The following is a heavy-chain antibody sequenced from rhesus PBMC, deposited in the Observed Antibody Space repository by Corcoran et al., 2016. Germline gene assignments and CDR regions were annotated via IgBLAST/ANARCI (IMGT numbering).Heavy chain of an antibody. CDR3: ARVEQYLDWLV. V-gene: IGHV4-73*01. J-gene: IGHJ4*01. CDR2: IDGNKARD. CDR1: GGSISGYY. Sequence: QVKLQQWGEGLVKPSETLSLTCAVYGGSISGYYRSWIRQPPGKGLEWIGNIDGNKARDNYNPTRKNRVTILKRTSKNQFALKLSSGTAGDTAVYYCARVEQYLDWLVWGQGVLVTVSS. D-gene: IGHD3-3*01.